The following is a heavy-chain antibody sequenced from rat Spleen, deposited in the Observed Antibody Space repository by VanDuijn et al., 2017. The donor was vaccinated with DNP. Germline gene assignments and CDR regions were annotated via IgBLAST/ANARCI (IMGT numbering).Heavy chain of an antibody. CDR3: ATSSYYGYDYGFGY. CDR2: ISSSGGNT. D-gene: IGHD1-7*01. V-gene: IGHV5-31*01. Sequence: EVQLVESGGGLVQPGRSLKLSCVASGFTFNNYWMTWIRQVPGKGLDWVASISSSGGNTYYPDSVKGRFTVSRDDAKSTLYLQMDSLRSEDTATYYCATSSYYGYDYGFGYWGQGTLVTVSS. J-gene: IGHJ3*01. CDR1: GFTFNNYW.